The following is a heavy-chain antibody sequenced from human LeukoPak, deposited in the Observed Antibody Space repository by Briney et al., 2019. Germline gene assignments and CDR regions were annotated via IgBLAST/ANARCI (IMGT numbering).Heavy chain of an antibody. CDR1: GGTFNTYA. V-gene: IGHV1-69*04. CDR2: IIPILDVA. CDR3: ARFPVRGYTYGSVIHHMDV. J-gene: IGHJ6*02. D-gene: IGHD5-18*01. Sequence: SVKVSCKASGGTFNTYAITWERQAPGQGLEWMGRIIPILDVADSAQRFQGRVTITADRSTSTVYMELNSLRSEDTAIYYGARFPVRGYTYGSVIHHMDVWGQGTTVIVSS.